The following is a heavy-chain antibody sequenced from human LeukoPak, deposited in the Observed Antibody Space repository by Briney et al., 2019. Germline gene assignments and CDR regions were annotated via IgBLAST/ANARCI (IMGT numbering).Heavy chain of an antibody. CDR2: ISSTSSYI. Sequence: PGGSLRLSCAASGFTFSDYSMHWVRQAPGEGLEWVSTISSTSSYIYSADSLKGRFSISRDNSKNTLYVQMNSLRAEDTAVYYCAKDYPPYCGGDCYPDYWGQGTLVTVSS. D-gene: IGHD2-21*02. J-gene: IGHJ4*02. V-gene: IGHV3-21*01. CDR3: AKDYPPYCGGDCYPDY. CDR1: GFTFSDYS.